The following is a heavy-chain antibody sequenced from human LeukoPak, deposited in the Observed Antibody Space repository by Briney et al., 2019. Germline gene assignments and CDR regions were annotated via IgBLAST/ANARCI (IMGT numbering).Heavy chain of an antibody. CDR2: ISAYNGNT. J-gene: IGHJ4*02. CDR3: ARDQPNYYGSGSADY. CDR1: GYTFTSYG. Sequence: ASVKVSCKASGYTFTSYGISWVRQAPGQGLEWMGWISAYNGNTNYAQKLQGRVTMTTDTSTSTAYMELRSLRSDDTAVYYCARDQPNYYGSGSADYWGQGTLVTVSS. D-gene: IGHD3-10*01. V-gene: IGHV1-18*01.